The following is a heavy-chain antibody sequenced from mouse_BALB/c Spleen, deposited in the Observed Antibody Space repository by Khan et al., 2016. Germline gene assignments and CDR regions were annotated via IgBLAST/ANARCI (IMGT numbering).Heavy chain of an antibody. CDR2: ITSYNGAT. CDR1: GYSFTGYY. D-gene: IGHD1-1*01. CDR3: ASPYGSSYVGFAD. J-gene: IGHJ3*01. V-gene: IGHV1S34*01. Sequence: LVKTGASVKISCKASGYSFTGYYMHWVKQTHGKSLEWIGYITSYNGATSYNQKFKGRATFTVDTSSSTAYMQFNSLKSEDSAVYYCASPYGSSYVGFADWGQGTPVTVSA.